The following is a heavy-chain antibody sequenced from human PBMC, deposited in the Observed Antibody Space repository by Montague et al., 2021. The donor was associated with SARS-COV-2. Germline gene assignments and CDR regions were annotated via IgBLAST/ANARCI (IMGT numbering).Heavy chain of an antibody. J-gene: IGHJ4*02. V-gene: IGHV3-43*01. D-gene: IGHD6-13*01. CDR3: AKDLILGSGTRFDY. CDR2: ISWDGGSA. CDR1: GFTFDDYT. Sequence: SLRLSCAASGFTFDDYTMHWVRLAPGKGLEWVSLISWDGGSAYYADSVKGRFTISRDNSRNSLYLQMNRLRTEDTALYYCAKDLILGSGTRFDYWGQGTLVTVSS.